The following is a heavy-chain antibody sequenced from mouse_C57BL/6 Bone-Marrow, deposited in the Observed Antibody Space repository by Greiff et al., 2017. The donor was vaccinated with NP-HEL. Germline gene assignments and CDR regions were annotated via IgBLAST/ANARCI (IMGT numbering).Heavy chain of an antibody. J-gene: IGHJ3*01. V-gene: IGHV1-18*01. CDR3: ARRAYYSNYVPWFAY. CDR2: INPNNGGT. Sequence: EVQLQQSGPELVKPGASVKIPCKASGYTFTDYNMDWVKQSHGKSLEWIGDINPNNGGTIYNQKFKGKATLTVDKSSSTAYMELRSLTSEETAVYYCARRAYYSNYVPWFAYWGQGTLVTVSA. D-gene: IGHD2-5*01. CDR1: GYTFTDYN.